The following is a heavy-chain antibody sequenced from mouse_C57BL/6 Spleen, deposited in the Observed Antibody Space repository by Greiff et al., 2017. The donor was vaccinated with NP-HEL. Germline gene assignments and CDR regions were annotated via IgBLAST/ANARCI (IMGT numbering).Heavy chain of an antibody. CDR2: INPNYGTT. J-gene: IGHJ4*01. CDR1: GYSFTDYN. CDR3: ASYLYGSSYGYAMDY. D-gene: IGHD1-1*01. V-gene: IGHV1-39*01. Sequence: VQLQQSGPELVKPGASVKISCKASGYSFTDYNMNWVKQSNGKSLEWIGVINPNYGTTSYNQKFKGKATLTVDQSSSTAYMQLNSLTSEDSAVYYCASYLYGSSYGYAMDYWGQGTSVTVSS.